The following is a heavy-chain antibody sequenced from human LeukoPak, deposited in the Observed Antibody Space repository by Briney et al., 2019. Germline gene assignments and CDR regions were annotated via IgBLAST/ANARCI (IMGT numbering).Heavy chain of an antibody. J-gene: IGHJ4*02. CDR2: IYTSGST. CDR3: ATRGDYDLDY. Sequence: NPSETLSLTCTVSGGSISSYYWSWIRQPAGKGLEWIGHIYTSGSTNSNPSLKSRVTISLDTSKNRFSLKLSSVTAADTAVYYCATRGDYDLDYWGQGTLVTVSS. D-gene: IGHD3-22*01. CDR1: GGSISSYY. V-gene: IGHV4-4*07.